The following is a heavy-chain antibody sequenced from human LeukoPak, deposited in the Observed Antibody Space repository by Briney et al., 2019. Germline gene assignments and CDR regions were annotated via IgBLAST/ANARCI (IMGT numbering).Heavy chain of an antibody. V-gene: IGHV1-18*04. CDR2: ISAYNGNT. D-gene: IGHD6-13*01. J-gene: IGHJ4*02. CDR1: GYTFTSYG. Sequence: ASVKVSCKASGYTFTSYGISWVRQAPGQGLEWMGWISAYNGNTNYAQKLQGRVTMTTDTSTSTAYMELRSLRSDDTAVYYCASVWGGSGSWYFPFGYWGQGTLVTVSS. CDR3: ASVWGGSGSWYFPFGY.